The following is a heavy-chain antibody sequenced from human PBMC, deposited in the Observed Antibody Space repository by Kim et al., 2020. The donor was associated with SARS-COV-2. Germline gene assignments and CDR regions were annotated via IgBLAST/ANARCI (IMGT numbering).Heavy chain of an antibody. Sequence: ASVKVSCKASGYTFTGYYMHWVRQAPGQGLEWMGWINPNSGGTNYAQKFQGRVTMTRDTSISTAYMELSRLRSDDTAVYYCARVRGCGGDCYSFFYYYGMDAWGQGTTVTVSS. CDR3: ARVRGCGGDCYSFFYYYGMDA. V-gene: IGHV1-2*02. CDR2: INPNSGGT. D-gene: IGHD2-21*02. CDR1: GYTFTGYY. J-gene: IGHJ6*02.